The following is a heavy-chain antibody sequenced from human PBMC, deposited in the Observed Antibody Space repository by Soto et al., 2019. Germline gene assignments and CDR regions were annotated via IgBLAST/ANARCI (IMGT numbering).Heavy chain of an antibody. Sequence: SETLSLTCTVSGISITSSYWNWFRQSPGKGLEWIGQISDRGDINYNPPLERRVAISTDTSKNQVSLTLTAVNAADTAVYVCARGRHWFGPWGQGTRVTVSS. CDR2: ISDRGDI. V-gene: IGHV4-59*08. CDR3: ARGRHWFGP. CDR1: GISITSSY. J-gene: IGHJ5*02.